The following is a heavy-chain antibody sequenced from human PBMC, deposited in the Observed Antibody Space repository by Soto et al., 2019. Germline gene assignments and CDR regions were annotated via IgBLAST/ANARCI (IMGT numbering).Heavy chain of an antibody. CDR2: ISAYNGNT. V-gene: IGHV1-18*01. CDR3: ARVIGYCIGGSCSGALSFDY. D-gene: IGHD2-15*01. Sequence: ASVKVSCKASGYTFTSYGISWVRQAPGQGLEWMGWISAYNGNTNYAQKLQGRVTMTTDTSTSTAYMELRSLRSDDTAVYYCARVIGYCIGGSCSGALSFDYWGQGTLVTVSS. CDR1: GYTFTSYG. J-gene: IGHJ4*02.